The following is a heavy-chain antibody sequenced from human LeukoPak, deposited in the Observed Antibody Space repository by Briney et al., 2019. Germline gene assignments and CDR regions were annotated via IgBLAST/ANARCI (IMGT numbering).Heavy chain of an antibody. J-gene: IGHJ4*02. CDR2: IYYSGST. CDR1: GGSISSYY. Sequence: SGTLSLTCTVSGGSISSYYWSWIRQPPGKGLEWIGYIYYSGSTNYNPSLKSRVTISVDTSKNQFSLKLSSVTAVDTAVYYCARRAAIENYFDYWSQGTLVTVSS. CDR3: ARRAAIENYFDY. D-gene: IGHD2-21*01. V-gene: IGHV4-59*12.